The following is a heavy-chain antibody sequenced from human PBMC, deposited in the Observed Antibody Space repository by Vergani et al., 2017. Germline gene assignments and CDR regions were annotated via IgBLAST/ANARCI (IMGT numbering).Heavy chain of an antibody. V-gene: IGHV4-34*01. CDR3: ARMNTETNGHLYYYYYMDV. Sequence: QVQLQQWGGGLLKPSETLSLTCVVNGGSFTSYHWTWIRQSPGEGLEWVGDIDHTGRPDYTPSLKSRLTMSVDKSRNQFSLTLNSVTATDTAIYFCARMNTETNGHLYYYYYMDVWGQGTAVTVS. CDR2: IDHTGRP. CDR1: GGSFTSYH. J-gene: IGHJ6*03. D-gene: IGHD4-11*01.